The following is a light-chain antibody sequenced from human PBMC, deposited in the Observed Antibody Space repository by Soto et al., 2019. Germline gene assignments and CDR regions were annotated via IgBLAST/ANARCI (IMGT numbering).Light chain of an antibody. Sequence: EIVLTQSPGTLSLSPGERATLSCRASQSVNSDYLGWFQQKPGQASRLLIYGASTRATGVPARFSGSGAGTEFTLTISSLQSEDFAVYYCQQYKNWPITFGQGTRLEIK. CDR2: GAS. CDR3: QQYKNWPIT. V-gene: IGKV3-15*01. CDR1: QSVNSD. J-gene: IGKJ5*01.